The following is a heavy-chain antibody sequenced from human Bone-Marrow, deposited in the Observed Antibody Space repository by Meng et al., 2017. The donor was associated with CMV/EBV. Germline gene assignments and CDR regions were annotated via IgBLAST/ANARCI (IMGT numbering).Heavy chain of an antibody. Sequence: GSLRLSCTVSGYSISSGYYWGWIRQPPGKGLEWIGSIYHSGSTYYNPSLKSRVTISVDTSKNQFSLKLSSVTAADTAVYYCAREVVVVPAAISWFDPWGQGTLVTVSS. D-gene: IGHD2-2*02. CDR2: IYHSGST. V-gene: IGHV4-38-2*02. CDR1: GYSISSGYY. J-gene: IGHJ5*02. CDR3: AREVVVVPAAISWFDP.